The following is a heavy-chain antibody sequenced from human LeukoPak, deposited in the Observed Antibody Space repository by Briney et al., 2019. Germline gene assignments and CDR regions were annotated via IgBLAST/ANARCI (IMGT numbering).Heavy chain of an antibody. CDR2: IYSGGST. D-gene: IGHD2-8*01. CDR3: ARDRFSVLYQSSVHYYYYMDV. CDR1: GFTVSSNY. Sequence: GGSLRLSCAASGFTVSSNYMSWVRQAPGKGLEWVSVIYSGGSTYYADSVKGRFTISRDNSKNTLYLQMNSLRAEDTAVYYCARDRFSVLYQSSVHYYYYMDVWGKGTTVTVSS. V-gene: IGHV3-53*01. J-gene: IGHJ6*03.